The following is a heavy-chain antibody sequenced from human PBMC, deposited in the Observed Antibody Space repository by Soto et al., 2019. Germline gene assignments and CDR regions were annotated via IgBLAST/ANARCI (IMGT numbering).Heavy chain of an antibody. V-gene: IGHV3-23*01. CDR1: GFTFSSHA. CDR2: ISGSGGGT. D-gene: IGHD3-22*01. J-gene: IGHJ4*02. Sequence: PGGSLRLSCAASGFTFSSHAMTWVRQAPGKGLEWVSVISGSGGGTYYADSLKGRFTISRDNSKNTLYLQMNSLRAEDTALYFCARDSVSYVAPSTGNYFDKWGQGTLVTVSS. CDR3: ARDSVSYVAPSTGNYFDK.